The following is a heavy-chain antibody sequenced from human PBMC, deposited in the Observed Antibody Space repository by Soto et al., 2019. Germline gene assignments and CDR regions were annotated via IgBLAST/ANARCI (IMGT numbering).Heavy chain of an antibody. V-gene: IGHV5-51*01. D-gene: IGHD3-22*01. CDR3: VRLGTGRYYYVPY. CDR1: GFTFTDFW. CDR2: IDPSVSDI. Sequence: PGDSLKISCTVSGFTFTDFWTGWVRQTPGKGLEWMGIIDPSVSDIRYSPSFQGQVTISADKFINTAYLEWKSLQTSDTAMYYCVRLGTGRYYYVPYWGQGTLVTVSS. J-gene: IGHJ4*02.